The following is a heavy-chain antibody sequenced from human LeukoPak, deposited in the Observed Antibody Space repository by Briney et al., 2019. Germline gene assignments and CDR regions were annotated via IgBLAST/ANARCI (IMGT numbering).Heavy chain of an antibody. CDR2: IYSGGST. V-gene: IGHV3-53*01. J-gene: IGHJ4*02. CDR3: ARGGPEGLDFWSGYYLDY. D-gene: IGHD3-3*01. Sequence: GGSLRLSCAASGFTVSSNYMSWVRQAPGKGLEWVSVIYSGGSTYYADSVKGRFTISRDNSKNTLYLQMNSLRAEDTAVYYCARGGPEGLDFWSGYYLDYWGQGTLVTVSS. CDR1: GFTVSSNY.